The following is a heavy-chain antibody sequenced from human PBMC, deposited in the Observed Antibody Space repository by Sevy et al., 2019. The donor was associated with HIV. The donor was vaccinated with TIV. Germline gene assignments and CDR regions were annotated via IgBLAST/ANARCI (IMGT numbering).Heavy chain of an antibody. D-gene: IGHD6-19*01. Sequence: GGYLRLSCAASGFTFSSYSMNWVRQAPGKGLEWVSSISSRSSYIYYADSVKGRFTISRDNAKNSLYLQMNSLRAEDTAVYYCARDLTSVAGFDYWGQGTLVTVSS. CDR1: GFTFSSYS. CDR2: ISSRSSYI. CDR3: ARDLTSVAGFDY. V-gene: IGHV3-21*01. J-gene: IGHJ4*02.